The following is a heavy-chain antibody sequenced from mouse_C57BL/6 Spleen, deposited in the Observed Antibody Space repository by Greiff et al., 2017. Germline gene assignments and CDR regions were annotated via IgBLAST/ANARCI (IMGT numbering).Heavy chain of an antibody. Sequence: EVMLVESGGGLVKPGGSLKLSCAASGFTFSSYAMSWVRQTPEKRLEWVATISDGGSYTSYPDNVKGRFTISRDNAKNNLYLQMSHLKSEDTAMYYCARGGKKAMDYWGQGTSVTVSS. CDR2: ISDGGSYT. CDR3: ARGGKKAMDY. V-gene: IGHV5-4*03. J-gene: IGHJ4*01. CDR1: GFTFSSYA. D-gene: IGHD2-1*01.